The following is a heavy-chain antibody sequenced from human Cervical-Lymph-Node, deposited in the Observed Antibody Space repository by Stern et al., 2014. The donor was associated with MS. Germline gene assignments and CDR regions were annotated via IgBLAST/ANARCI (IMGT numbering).Heavy chain of an antibody. CDR1: GFSLSTSGLG. CDR2: IYWDDQK. CDR3: AHRTAGPFDY. V-gene: IGHV2-5*02. J-gene: IGHJ4*02. Sequence: QVTLKESGPALVKPTQTLTLTCTFSGFSLSTSGLGVGWIRQPPGVALEWLAYIYWDDQKRYSPSLKSRLTITKDTSKNQLVLTLTNVDPVDTATYYCAHRTAGPFDYWGQGTLVTVSS.